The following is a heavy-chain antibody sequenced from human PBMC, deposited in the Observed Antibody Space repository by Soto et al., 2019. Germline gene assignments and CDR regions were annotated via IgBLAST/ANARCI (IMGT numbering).Heavy chain of an antibody. CDR2: ISRSGGST. Sequence: WGSLILSCAASGFTFNNYAMSWVRQVPGKGLEWVSGISRSGGSTYYADSVKGRFTISRDNSKNTLSLQMNSLRAEDTALYYCAKDPNGAYVGGFEMWGQGTKVTVSS. CDR1: GFTFNNYA. V-gene: IGHV3-23*01. J-gene: IGHJ3*02. CDR3: AKDPNGAYVGGFEM. D-gene: IGHD4-17*01.